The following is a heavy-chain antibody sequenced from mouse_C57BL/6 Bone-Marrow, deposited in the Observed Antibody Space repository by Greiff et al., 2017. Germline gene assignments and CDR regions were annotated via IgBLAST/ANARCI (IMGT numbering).Heavy chain of an antibody. CDR3: ARGGGREEAMDY. CDR2: ISYDGSN. J-gene: IGHJ4*01. Sequence: VQLQQSGPGLVKPSQSLSLTCSVTGYSITSGYYWNWIRQFPGNKLELMGYISYDGSNNSNPSLTNPISFTLDTSKNQFFLKLNSGTTEDTATANCARGGGREEAMDYWGQGTSVTVSS. CDR1: GYSITSGYY. D-gene: IGHD3-3*01. V-gene: IGHV3-6*01.